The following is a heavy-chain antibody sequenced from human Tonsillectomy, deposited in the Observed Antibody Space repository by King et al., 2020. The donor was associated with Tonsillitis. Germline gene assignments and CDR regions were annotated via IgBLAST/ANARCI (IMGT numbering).Heavy chain of an antibody. CDR3: ARLSWSGYYTYYYYYYYMDV. J-gene: IGHJ6*03. Sequence: QLQESGPGLVKPSETLSLTCTVSGGSISSSSYYWGWIRQPPGKGLEWIGGIYYSGSTYYNPSLKSRVTISVDTSKNQFSLKLSSVTAADTAVYYCARLSWSGYYTYYYYYYYMDVWGKGTTVTVSS. CDR1: GGSISSSSYY. CDR2: IYYSGST. V-gene: IGHV4-39*01. D-gene: IGHD3-3*01.